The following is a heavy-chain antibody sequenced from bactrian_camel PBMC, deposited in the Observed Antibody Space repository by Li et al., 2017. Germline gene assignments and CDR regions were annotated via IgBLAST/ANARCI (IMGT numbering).Heavy chain of an antibody. CDR3: AARRMDAGRWTSAWRYDY. V-gene: IGHV3S9*01. CDR1: RYSDQRYT. D-gene: IGHD1*01. J-gene: IGHJ4*01. CDR2: VDGDGTL. Sequence: HVQLVESGGGSVQSGGSLRLSCAVSRYSDQRYTLGWFRQAPGSGKGRERIAAVDGDGTLWYADSVKGRFTISRDDAKNTLYLQMNSLKPEDTAMYYCAARRMDAGRWTSAWRYDYWGEGTQVTVS.